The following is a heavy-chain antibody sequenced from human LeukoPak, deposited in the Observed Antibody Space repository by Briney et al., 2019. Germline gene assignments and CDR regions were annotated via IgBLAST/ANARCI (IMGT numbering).Heavy chain of an antibody. V-gene: IGHV1-46*01. CDR3: ARSGGDIRYFGWLLFDY. CDR2: INPSGGST. J-gene: IGHJ4*02. D-gene: IGHD3-9*01. Sequence: ASVTVSCTASGYTFTSYYMRWVRQAPGQGLEWRGIINPSGGSTSNAQKFQGRVTMTRDTSTSTVYMELSSLRSEDTAVYYCARSGGDIRYFGWLLFDYWGQGTLVTVSS. CDR1: GYTFTSYY.